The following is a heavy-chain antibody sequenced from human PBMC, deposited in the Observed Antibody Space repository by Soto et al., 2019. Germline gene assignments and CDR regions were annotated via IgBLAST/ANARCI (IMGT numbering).Heavy chain of an antibody. CDR3: ALGESSSISMSAFDI. CDR1: GGTFSSYA. D-gene: IGHD6-6*01. J-gene: IGHJ3*02. CDR2: IIPIFGTA. V-gene: IGHV1-69*12. Sequence: QVQLVQSGAEVKKPGSSVKVSCKASGGTFSSYAISWVRQAPGQGLEWMGGIIPIFGTANYAQKFQGRVTIXXDXSXNTAYMELSSLRSEDTAVYYCALGESSSISMSAFDIWGQGTMVTVSS.